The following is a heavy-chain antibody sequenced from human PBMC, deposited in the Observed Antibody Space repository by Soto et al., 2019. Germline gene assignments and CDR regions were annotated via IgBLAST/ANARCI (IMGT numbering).Heavy chain of an antibody. V-gene: IGHV1-2*04. D-gene: IGHD2-15*01. CDR3: ARGDGYCSGGSCRGNAFDI. Sequence: ASVKVSCKASGYTFTGYYMHWVRQAPGQGLEWMGWINPNSGGTNYAQKFQGWVTMTRDTSISTAYMELSRLRSDDTAVYYCARGDGYCSGGSCRGNAFDIWGQGTMVTVSS. J-gene: IGHJ3*02. CDR1: GYTFTGYY. CDR2: INPNSGGT.